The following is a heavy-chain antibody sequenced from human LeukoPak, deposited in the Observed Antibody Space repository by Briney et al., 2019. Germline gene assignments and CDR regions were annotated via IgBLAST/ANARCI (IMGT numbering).Heavy chain of an antibody. V-gene: IGHV4-34*01. CDR1: GGSFSGYY. CDR2: INHSGST. J-gene: IGHJ4*02. CDR3: ARDSGYVYDY. Sequence: SETLSLTCAVYGGSFSGYYWSWIRQPPGKGLEWIGEINHSGSTNYNPSLKSRVTISVDTSKNQFSLKLSSVTPEDTAVYYCARDSGYVYDYWGQGTLVTVSS. D-gene: IGHD5-12*01.